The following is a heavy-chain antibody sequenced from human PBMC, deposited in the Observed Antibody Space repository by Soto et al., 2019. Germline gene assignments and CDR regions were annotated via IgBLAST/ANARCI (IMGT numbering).Heavy chain of an antibody. CDR2: IYYSGST. CDR3: ASGIMTTEADWYFDL. J-gene: IGHJ2*01. Sequence: QVQLQESGPGLVKPSQTLSLTCTVSGGSISSGGYYWSWIRQHPGKGLEWIEYIYYSGSTYYNPSLKSRVTISVDTSKNQFSLKLSSVTAADTAVYYCASGIMTTEADWYFDLWGRGTLVTVSS. CDR1: GGSISSGGYY. D-gene: IGHD4-4*01. V-gene: IGHV4-31*03.